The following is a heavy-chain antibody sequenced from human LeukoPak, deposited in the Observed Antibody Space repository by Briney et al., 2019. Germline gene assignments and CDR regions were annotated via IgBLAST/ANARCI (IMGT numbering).Heavy chain of an antibody. CDR1: GYTFTGYY. J-gene: IGHJ6*02. Sequence: GASVKVSCKASGYTFTGYYMHWVRQAPGQGLEWMGWINPNSGGTNYAQKFQGRVTMTRDTSISTAYMELSRLRSDDTAVYYCARGAPLVTYYGMDVWGQGTTVTVSS. CDR2: INPNSGGT. CDR3: ARGAPLVTYYGMDV. V-gene: IGHV1-2*02.